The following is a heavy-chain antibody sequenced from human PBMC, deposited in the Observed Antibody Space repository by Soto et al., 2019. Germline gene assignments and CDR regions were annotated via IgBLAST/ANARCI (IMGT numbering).Heavy chain of an antibody. CDR3: SRSDGRY. V-gene: IGHV4-59*01. Sequence: ETLSLTCTVSGGSISSYYWIWIRQPPVNGLEFIGYIYYIFSTNYNPSLKSRFTISLYTSKNHFSLKLISVTAADTAVYYCSRSDGRYWGQGTLVTVSS. J-gene: IGHJ4*02. CDR1: GGSISSYY. CDR2: IYYIFST.